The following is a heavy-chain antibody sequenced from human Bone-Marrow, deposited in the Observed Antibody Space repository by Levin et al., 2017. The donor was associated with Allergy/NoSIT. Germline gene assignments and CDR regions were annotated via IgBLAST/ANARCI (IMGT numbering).Heavy chain of an antibody. V-gene: IGHV3-66*01. CDR3: ARDANGPHYYDSSGHLDY. D-gene: IGHD3-22*01. J-gene: IGHJ4*02. CDR1: GFTVSSNY. Sequence: GGSLRLSCAASGFTVSSNYMSWVRQAPGKGLEWVSVIYSGGSTYYADSVKGRFTISRDNSKNTLYLQMNSLRAEDTAVYYCARDANGPHYYDSSGHLDYWGQGTLVTVSS. CDR2: IYSGGST.